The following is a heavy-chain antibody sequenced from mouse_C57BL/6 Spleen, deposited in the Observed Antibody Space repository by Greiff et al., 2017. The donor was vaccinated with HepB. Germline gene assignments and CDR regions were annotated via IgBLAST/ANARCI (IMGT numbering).Heavy chain of an antibody. Sequence: EVQLQQSGPVLVKPGASVKMSCKASGYTFTDYYMNWVKQSHGKSLEWIGVINPYNGGTSYNQKFKGKATLTVDKSSSTADMELNSLTSEDSAVYYCARYYYGSSYWYFDVWGTGTTVTVSS. CDR1: GYTFTDYY. CDR2: INPYNGGT. V-gene: IGHV1-19*01. D-gene: IGHD1-1*01. J-gene: IGHJ1*03. CDR3: ARYYYGSSYWYFDV.